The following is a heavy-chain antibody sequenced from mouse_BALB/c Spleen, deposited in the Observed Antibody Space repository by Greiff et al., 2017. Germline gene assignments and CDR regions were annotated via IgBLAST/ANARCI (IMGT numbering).Heavy chain of an antibody. D-gene: IGHD1-2*01. V-gene: IGHV1-5*01. CDR2: IYPGNSDT. Sequence: EVQLQQSGTVLARPGASVKMSCKASGYTFTSYWMHWVKQRPGQGLEWIGAIYPGNSDTSYNQKFKGKATLTAVTSSSTAYMELSSLTNEDSAVYDCTRGLLRPCYAMDDWGQGTSVTVSA. J-gene: IGHJ4*01. CDR1: GYTFTSYW. CDR3: TRGLLRPCYAMDD.